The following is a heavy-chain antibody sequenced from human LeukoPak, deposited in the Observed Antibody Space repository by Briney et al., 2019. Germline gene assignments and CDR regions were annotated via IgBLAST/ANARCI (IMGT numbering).Heavy chain of an antibody. V-gene: IGHV3-30*02. CDR3: ANTDFDY. CDR1: GFTFSSYA. J-gene: IGHJ4*02. Sequence: GGSLRLSCAASGFTFSSYAMSWVRQAPGKGLEWVAFIRYDGSNKYYADSVKGRFTISRDNSKNTLYLQMNSLRAEDTAVYYCANTDFDYWGQGTLVTVSS. CDR2: IRYDGSNK. D-gene: IGHD4-17*01.